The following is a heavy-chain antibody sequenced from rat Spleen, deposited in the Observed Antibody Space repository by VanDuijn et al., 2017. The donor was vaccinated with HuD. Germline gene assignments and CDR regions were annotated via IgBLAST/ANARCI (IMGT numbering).Heavy chain of an antibody. CDR3: TRDTTGIPTAAFDY. CDR2: IWGNGNA. D-gene: IGHD1-9*01. CDR1: GFSLSNYG. V-gene: IGHV2-13*01. J-gene: IGHJ2*01. Sequence: QVQLKESGPGLVQPSQTLSLTCTVSGFSLSNYGVIWVRQPPGKGLEWMGVIWGNGNANYNSALKSRLSIDRDTSKSQVFLKMNSLQTDDTGTYYCTRDTTGIPTAAFDYWGQGVMVTVSS.